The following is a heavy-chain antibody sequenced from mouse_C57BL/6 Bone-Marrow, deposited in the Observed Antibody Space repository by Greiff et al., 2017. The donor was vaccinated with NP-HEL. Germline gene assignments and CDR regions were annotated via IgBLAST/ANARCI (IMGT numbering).Heavy chain of an antibody. CDR1: GFNIKDDY. CDR3: TTEDGYYVAWFAY. D-gene: IGHD2-3*01. Sequence: VQLKESGAELVRPGASVKLSCTASGFNIKDDYMPWVKQRPEQGLEWIGWIDPENGDTEYASKFQGKATITADTSSNTAYLQLSSLTSEDTAVYYCTTEDGYYVAWFAYWGQGTLVTVSA. J-gene: IGHJ3*01. V-gene: IGHV14-4*01. CDR2: IDPENGDT.